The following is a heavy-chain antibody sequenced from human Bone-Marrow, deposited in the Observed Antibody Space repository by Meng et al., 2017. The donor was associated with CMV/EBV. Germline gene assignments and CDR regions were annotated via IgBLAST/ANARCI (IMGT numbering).Heavy chain of an antibody. Sequence: GGSLRLSCAASGFTFDDYGMSWVRQAPGKGLEWLSFITSSSTLIYQADSEKGRFTVSRDNAKNSLYLQMNSLRAEDTAIYYCARDPDHSHGGSGRCLDYWGQGTLVTVSS. V-gene: IGHV3-21*01. D-gene: IGHD3-10*01. CDR2: ITSSSTLI. J-gene: IGHJ4*02. CDR3: ARDPDHSHGGSGRCLDY. CDR1: GFTFDDYG.